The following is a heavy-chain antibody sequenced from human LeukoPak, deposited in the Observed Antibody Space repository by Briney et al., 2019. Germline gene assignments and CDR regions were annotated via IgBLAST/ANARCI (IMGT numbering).Heavy chain of an antibody. Sequence: GGSLRLSCAASGFSSYGMHWVRQAPGKGLEWVAVIWYDESNKYYADSVKGRFTISRDNSKNTLYLQMNSLRAEDTAVYYCAKDEPGSYSPSDYWGQGTLVTVSS. J-gene: IGHJ4*02. CDR1: GFSSYG. V-gene: IGHV3-30*02. D-gene: IGHD3-10*01. CDR2: IWYDESNK. CDR3: AKDEPGSYSPSDY.